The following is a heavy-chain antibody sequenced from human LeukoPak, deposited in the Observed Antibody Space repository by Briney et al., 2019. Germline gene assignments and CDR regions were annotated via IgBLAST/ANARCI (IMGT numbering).Heavy chain of an antibody. D-gene: IGHD2-2*01. CDR3: ASGPESRGLSYSFDS. CDR2: ISYSGYT. CDR1: GASLSSDY. Sequence: SETLSLTCTVSGASLSSDYWSWIRQPPGKGLEWIGYISYSGYTKYNPSLKSRVTISVDTSKNQFSLKLSSVTAADTAVYYCASGPESRGLSYSFDSWGQGTLVTVSS. V-gene: IGHV4-59*01. J-gene: IGHJ4*02.